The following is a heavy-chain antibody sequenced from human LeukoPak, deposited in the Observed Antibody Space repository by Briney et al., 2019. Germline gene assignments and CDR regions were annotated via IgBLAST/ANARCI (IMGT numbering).Heavy chain of an antibody. V-gene: IGHV3-23*01. CDR3: AKGGNTMVRGLITY. D-gene: IGHD3-10*01. J-gene: IGHJ4*02. CDR1: GFTFNNYA. CDR2: ISGSGGNT. Sequence: AGGSLRLYCAASGFTFNNYAMNWVRQAPGKGLEWVSAISGSGGNTYYADSVKGRFTSSRDNSKNTLYLQINSLRAEDTAVYYCAKGGNTMVRGLITYWGQGTLVTVSS.